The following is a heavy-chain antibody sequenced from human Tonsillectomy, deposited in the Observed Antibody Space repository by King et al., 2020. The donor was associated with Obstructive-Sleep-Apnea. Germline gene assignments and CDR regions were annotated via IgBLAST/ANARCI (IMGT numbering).Heavy chain of an antibody. CDR3: SSVRGYYYDSSGYYAWYFDL. J-gene: IGHJ2*01. Sequence: PLQESGPGLVKPSGTLSLTCAVSGGSISSSNWWSWVRQPPGKGLEWIGEIYHSGSTNYNPSLKSRVTISVDKSKNQFSLKLSSATAADTAGDYCSSVRGYYYDSSGYYAWYFDLWGRGPLVTVSS. CDR1: GGSISSSNW. D-gene: IGHD3-22*01. CDR2: IYHSGST. V-gene: IGHV4-4*02.